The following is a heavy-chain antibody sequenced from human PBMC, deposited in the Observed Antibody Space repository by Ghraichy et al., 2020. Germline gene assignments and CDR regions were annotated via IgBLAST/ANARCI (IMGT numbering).Heavy chain of an antibody. CDR1: GGSISNYY. CDR3: ARGSRGSYYNPFFDY. D-gene: IGHD3-10*01. V-gene: IGHV4-59*01. J-gene: IGHJ4*02. Sequence: SETLSLTCTVSGGSISNYYWSWSRQPPGKGLEWIGYIYYSGSTNYNPSLKSRVTFSLDTSKNQFSLKLSSVTAADTAVYYCARGSRGSYYNPFFDYWGQGTLVTVSS. CDR2: IYYSGST.